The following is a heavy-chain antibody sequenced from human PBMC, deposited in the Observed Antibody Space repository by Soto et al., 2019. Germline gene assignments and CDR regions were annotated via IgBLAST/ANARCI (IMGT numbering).Heavy chain of an antibody. D-gene: IGHD6-6*01. Sequence: EVQLLESGGGLVQPGGSLRLSCAASGFPFASYAMTWVRQAAGKGLEWFSTISGGGGSTFYSDSVKGRFTISRDNSKNKLYLQMNSLRAEDTAVYYGAKDPVYSSSSGSHWFDPWGQGTLVTVSS. CDR2: ISGGGGST. CDR1: GFPFASYA. J-gene: IGHJ5*02. CDR3: AKDPVYSSSSGSHWFDP. V-gene: IGHV3-23*01.